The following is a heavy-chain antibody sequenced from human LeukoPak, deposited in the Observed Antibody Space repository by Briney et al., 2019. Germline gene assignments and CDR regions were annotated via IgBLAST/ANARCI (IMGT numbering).Heavy chain of an antibody. CDR1: GFTFSAYA. J-gene: IGHJ4*02. CDR2: ISGSGGST. Sequence: GGSLRLSCAASGFTFSAYAMSWVRQAPGRGLEWVSTISGSGGSTYYADSVKGRFSVSRDNSKNTVYLQMNSLRAEDTVVYHCAKRRYGDYGDFDYWGQGTLVTVSS. CDR3: AKRRYGDYGDFDY. D-gene: IGHD4-17*01. V-gene: IGHV3-23*01.